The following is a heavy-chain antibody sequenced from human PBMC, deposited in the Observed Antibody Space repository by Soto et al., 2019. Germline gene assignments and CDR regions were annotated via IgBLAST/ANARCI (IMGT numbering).Heavy chain of an antibody. Sequence: ASVKVSCKSSRVTFSSYAISWLRHAPGQWLECMGGIIPIFGTANYAQKFQGRVTITADESTSTAYMELSSLRSEDTAVYYCARAYYYGSGSYPQINYYGMEVWGQGTTVTVSS. J-gene: IGHJ6*02. D-gene: IGHD3-10*01. CDR3: ARAYYYGSGSYPQINYYGMEV. CDR1: RVTFSSYA. V-gene: IGHV1-69*13. CDR2: IIPIFGTA.